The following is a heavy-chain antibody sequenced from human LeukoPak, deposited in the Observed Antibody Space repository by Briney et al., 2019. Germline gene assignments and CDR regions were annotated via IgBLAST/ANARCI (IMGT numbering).Heavy chain of an antibody. CDR2: IIPILGIA. D-gene: IGHD4-17*01. Sequence: ASVKVSCKASGGTFSSYAISWVRQAPGRGLEWMGRIIPILGIANYAQKFQGRVTITADKSTSTAYMELSSLRSEDTAVYYCAGGTIPATVTTRLSPDPLGYWGQGTLVTVSS. CDR1: GGTFSSYA. J-gene: IGHJ4*02. CDR3: AGGTIPATVTTRLSPDPLGY. V-gene: IGHV1-69*04.